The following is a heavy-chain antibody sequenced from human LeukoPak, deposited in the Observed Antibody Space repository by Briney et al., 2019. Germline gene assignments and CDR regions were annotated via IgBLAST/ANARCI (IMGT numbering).Heavy chain of an antibody. V-gene: IGHV3-23*01. J-gene: IGHJ5*02. Sequence: GGSLRLSCAASGFTFSSYAMMWVRQAPGKGLEFVSGVGPSGGTGTYADSVKGRFTISRDNSKNTLYLQMNSLRVEDTAVYYCAKDPNWDRGSWGQGTLVTVSS. CDR2: VGPSGGTG. D-gene: IGHD7-27*01. CDR3: AKDPNWDRGS. CDR1: GFTFSSYA.